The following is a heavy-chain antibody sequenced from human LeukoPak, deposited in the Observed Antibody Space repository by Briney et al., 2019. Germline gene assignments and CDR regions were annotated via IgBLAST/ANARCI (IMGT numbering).Heavy chain of an antibody. V-gene: IGHV3-21*01. J-gene: IGHJ2*01. CDR3: ARLGSFDFDL. Sequence: PGGSLRLSCAASGSTSSSYSMNWVRQAPGKGLEWVSSISSSSSYIYYADSVKGRFTISRDNAKNSLYLQMNSLRAEDTAVYYCARLGSFDFDLWGRGTLVTVSS. CDR1: GSTSSSYS. D-gene: IGHD1-26*01. CDR2: ISSSSSYI.